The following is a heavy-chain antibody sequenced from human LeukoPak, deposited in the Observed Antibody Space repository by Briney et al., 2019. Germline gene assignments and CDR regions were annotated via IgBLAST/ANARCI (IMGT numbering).Heavy chain of an antibody. D-gene: IGHD3-9*01. V-gene: IGHV4-59*08. CDR3: ARVAERTWLPYDAAFDI. CDR2: THSVGTTASH. CDR1: AGSISSFY. Sequence: SETLSLTCTVSAGSISSFYWGWIRQPPGKGLEWIGYTHSVGTTASHNYNRSLKSRVIISVGTSKNHFSLNLTSVTAADTAMYYCARVAERTWLPYDAAFDIWGLGTMVTVSS. J-gene: IGHJ3*02.